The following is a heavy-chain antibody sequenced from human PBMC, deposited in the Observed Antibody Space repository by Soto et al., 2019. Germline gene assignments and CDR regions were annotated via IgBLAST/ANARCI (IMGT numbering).Heavy chain of an antibody. CDR3: ARAYYDTSGYSLDP. CDR1: GGSVSSGNYY. Sequence: TSETLSLTCTVSGGSVSSGNYYWSWIRQPPGKGLGWIGYIYYSGSTNYNPSLKSRVTISVDTSKNQFSLKLSSVTAADTAVYYCARAYYDTSGYSLDPWGQGIRVTVSS. D-gene: IGHD3-22*01. CDR2: IYYSGST. V-gene: IGHV4-61*01. J-gene: IGHJ5*02.